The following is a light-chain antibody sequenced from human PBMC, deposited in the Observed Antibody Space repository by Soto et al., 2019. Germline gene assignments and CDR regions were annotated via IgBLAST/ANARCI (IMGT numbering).Light chain of an antibody. Sequence: QSVLTQPASVSGSPGQSITISCTGTSSDVGAYRYVSWYQQKPGKAPKLMIYEVSYRPSGVSNRFSGSKSGNTASLTISGLQAEDEADYYCTSFTSSDTWVFGGGTKLTVL. V-gene: IGLV2-14*01. CDR3: TSFTSSDTWV. J-gene: IGLJ3*02. CDR1: SSDVGAYRY. CDR2: EVS.